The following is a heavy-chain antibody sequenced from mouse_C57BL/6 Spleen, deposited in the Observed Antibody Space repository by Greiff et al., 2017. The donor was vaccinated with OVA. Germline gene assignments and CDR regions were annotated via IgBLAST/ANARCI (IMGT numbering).Heavy chain of an antibody. CDR1: GFTFSSYA. Sequence: EVNLVESGGGLVKPGGSLKLSCAASGFTFSSYAMSWVRQTPEKRLEWVATISDGGSYTYYPDNVKGRFTISRDNAKNNLYLQMSHLKSEDTAMYYCARVMVTTYYAMDYWGQGTSVTVSS. CDR2: ISDGGSYT. CDR3: ARVMVTTYYAMDY. V-gene: IGHV5-4*03. J-gene: IGHJ4*01. D-gene: IGHD2-3*01.